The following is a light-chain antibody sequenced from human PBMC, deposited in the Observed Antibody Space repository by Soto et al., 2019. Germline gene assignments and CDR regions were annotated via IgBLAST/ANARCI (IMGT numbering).Light chain of an antibody. V-gene: IGLV1-40*01. Sequence: QSVLTQPPSLSGAPGQRVTISCTASSSNIGAGYDVHWFQQLPGTAPKLLIYGNSNRPSGVPDRFSGSKSGTSASLAITGLQAEGEADYYCQSYDSSLSGVVFGGGTKVTVL. J-gene: IGLJ2*01. CDR2: GNS. CDR3: QSYDSSLSGVV. CDR1: SSNIGAGYD.